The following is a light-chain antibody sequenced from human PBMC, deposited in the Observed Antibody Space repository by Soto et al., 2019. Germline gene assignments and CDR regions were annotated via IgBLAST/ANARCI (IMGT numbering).Light chain of an antibody. CDR1: QRIRTS. J-gene: IGKJ5*01. CDR3: QQRSNWGIT. CDR2: AAS. Sequence: DIQMTQSPSSLSASIGDRVTITCRASQRIRTSLNWYQHKPGKAPKLLIYAASSLESGVPSRFNGSGSGTDFTLTISSLEPEDFAVYYCQQRSNWGITFGQGTRLEIK. V-gene: IGKV1-39*01.